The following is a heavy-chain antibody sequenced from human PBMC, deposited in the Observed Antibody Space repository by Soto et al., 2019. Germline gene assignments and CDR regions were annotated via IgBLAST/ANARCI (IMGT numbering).Heavy chain of an antibody. CDR3: ARDMTTVTTHGMDV. CDR2: ILPIFGTP. CDR1: GCTVSSCA. J-gene: IGHJ6*02. Sequence: SSEKVSCKPSGCTVSSCAIIWVRQAPGQGLKWMGWILPIFGTPKYAQKFKGRVTITADESKSTAYMGLSRVRSEETAVYFCARDMTTVTTHGMDVWGQGTTVTVSS. V-gene: IGHV1-69*13. D-gene: IGHD4-4*01.